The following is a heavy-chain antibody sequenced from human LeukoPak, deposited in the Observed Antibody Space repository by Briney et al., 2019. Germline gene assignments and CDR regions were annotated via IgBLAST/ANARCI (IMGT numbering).Heavy chain of an antibody. CDR3: ARRYFDY. CDR2: IKQDGSQK. V-gene: IGHV3-7*04. CDR1: GFTFRSYE. J-gene: IGHJ4*02. Sequence: GGSLRLSCAASGFTFRSYEMNWVRQAPGKGLEWVANIKQDGSQKYYVDSVRGRFTISRDNAKNSLYLQMNSLRVEDTAVYYCARRYFDYWGQGTLVTVSS.